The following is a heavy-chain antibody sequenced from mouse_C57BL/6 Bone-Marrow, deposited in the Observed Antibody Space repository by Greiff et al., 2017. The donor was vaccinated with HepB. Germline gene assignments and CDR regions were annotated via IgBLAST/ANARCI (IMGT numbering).Heavy chain of an antibody. CDR3: ARSPATVVAGNAMDY. CDR1: GYTFTSYW. D-gene: IGHD1-1*01. V-gene: IGHV1-50*01. CDR2: IDPSDSYT. J-gene: IGHJ4*01. Sequence: QVQLKQSGAELVKPGASVKLSCKASGYTFTSYWMQWVKQRPGQGLEWIGEIDPSDSYTNYNQKFKGKATLTVDTSSSTAYMQLSSLPSEDSAVYYCARSPATVVAGNAMDYWGQGTSVTVSS.